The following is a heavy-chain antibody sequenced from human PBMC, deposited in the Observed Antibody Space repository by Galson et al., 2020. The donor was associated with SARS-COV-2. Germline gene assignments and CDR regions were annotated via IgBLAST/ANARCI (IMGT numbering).Heavy chain of an antibody. J-gene: IGHJ5*02. CDR1: GFTFTSYA. V-gene: IGHV3-23*01. D-gene: IGHD3-16*02. CDR3: AKEAVTGTVPGYSYKIWFDP. Sequence: GGSLRLSCAASGFTFTSYALTWVRQAPGKGLEWVSAIGLSGRTTHYADSVKGRFTISRDNSKNMLYLQMNSLRAEDTAVYYCAKEAVTGTVPGYSYKIWFDPWGQGTLVTVSS. CDR2: IGLSGRTT.